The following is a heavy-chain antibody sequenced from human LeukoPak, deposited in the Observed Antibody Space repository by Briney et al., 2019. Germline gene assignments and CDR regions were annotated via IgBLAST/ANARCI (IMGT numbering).Heavy chain of an antibody. Sequence: ASVKVSCKASGYTFTGYYMHWVRQAPGEGLEWMGWINPNSGGTKYAQKFQGRVTMTRDTSINTAYMEVSSLRSEDTAVYYCAREELVRGQGTLVTVSS. CDR3: AREELV. D-gene: IGHD3-16*02. V-gene: IGHV1-2*02. J-gene: IGHJ4*02. CDR2: INPNSGGT. CDR1: GYTFTGYY.